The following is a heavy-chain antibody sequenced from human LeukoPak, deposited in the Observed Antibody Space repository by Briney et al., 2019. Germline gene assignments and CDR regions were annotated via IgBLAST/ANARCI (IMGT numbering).Heavy chain of an antibody. J-gene: IGHJ4*02. CDR3: AKDRFGEYHPFDY. CDR2: ISYDGSNK. Sequence: GGSLRLSCAASGFTFSSYGMRWVRQAPGKGLEWVAVISYDGSNKYYADSVKGRFTISRDNSKNTLHLQMNSLRPEDTAVYYCAKDRFGEYHPFDYWGQGTRVTVSS. D-gene: IGHD3-10*01. V-gene: IGHV3-30*18. CDR1: GFTFSSYG.